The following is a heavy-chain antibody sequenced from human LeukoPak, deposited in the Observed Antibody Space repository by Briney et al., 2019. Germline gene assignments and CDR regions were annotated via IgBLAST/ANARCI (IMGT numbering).Heavy chain of an antibody. J-gene: IGHJ6*02. D-gene: IGHD3-9*01. CDR1: GFTFDDYA. CDR3: AKDQHYDILTGYGMDV. Sequence: GGSPRLSCAASGFTFDDYAMHWVRQAPGKGLEWVSGISWNSGSIGYADSVKGRFTISRDNAKNSLYLQMNSLRAEDTALYYCAKDQHYDILTGYGMDVWGQGTTVTVSS. CDR2: ISWNSGSI. V-gene: IGHV3-9*01.